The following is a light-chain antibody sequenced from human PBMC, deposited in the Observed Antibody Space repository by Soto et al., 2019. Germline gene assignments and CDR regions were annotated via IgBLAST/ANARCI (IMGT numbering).Light chain of an antibody. CDR3: QQYDDLPIT. CDR1: RDIGSD. Sequence: QMTPSPSSLSASVGARITITCRASRDIGSDLNWYQQKQGKAPKVLISDVSNLETGVSSRLSGSGSGTDFTFTISSLQAEDVATYYCQQYDDLPITFGQGTRLEIK. J-gene: IGKJ5*01. CDR2: DVS. V-gene: IGKV1-33*01.